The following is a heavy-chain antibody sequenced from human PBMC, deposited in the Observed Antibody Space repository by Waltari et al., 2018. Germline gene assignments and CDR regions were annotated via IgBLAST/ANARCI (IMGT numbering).Heavy chain of an antibody. CDR2: IKPDGSST. V-gene: IGHV3-74*01. Sequence: EVQLVESGGGLVQPGGSLRLSCAASVFSFSAFWLNWARHAPGEGLVWVSRIKPDGSSTAYADSVKGRFTMSRDNAKNTLYLQMSSLRADDTAVYYCVRSAFLDVWGQGTTVTVSS. CDR1: VFSFSAFW. CDR3: VRSAFLDV. J-gene: IGHJ6*02. D-gene: IGHD3-16*01.